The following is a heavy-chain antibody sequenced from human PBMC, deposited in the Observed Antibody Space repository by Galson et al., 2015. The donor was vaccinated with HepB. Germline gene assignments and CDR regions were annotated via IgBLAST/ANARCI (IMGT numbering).Heavy chain of an antibody. CDR2: IYYSGST. Sequence: TLSLTCTVSGGSISSGGYYWSWIRQHPGKGLEWIGYIYYSGSTYYNPSLKSRVTISVDTSKNQFSLKLSSVTAADTAVYYCARSAGLWFGELQAIDYWGQGTLVTVSS. CDR1: GGSISSGGYY. D-gene: IGHD3-10*01. J-gene: IGHJ4*02. CDR3: ARSAGLWFGELQAIDY. V-gene: IGHV4-31*03.